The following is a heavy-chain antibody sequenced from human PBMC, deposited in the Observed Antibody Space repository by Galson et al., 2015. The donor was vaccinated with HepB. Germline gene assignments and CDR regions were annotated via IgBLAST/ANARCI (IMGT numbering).Heavy chain of an antibody. CDR2: IYSGGNT. J-gene: IGHJ4*02. V-gene: IGHV3-53*01. D-gene: IGHD5-18*01. Sequence: SLRLSCATSGFTVSSNFMSWVRQAPGKGLEWVSAIYSGGNTYYADSVKGRFTISRDNSKNTLYLQMNSLRAEDTAVYYCARLFAAMLDYWGQGTLVTVSS. CDR3: ARLFAAMLDY. CDR1: GFTVSSNF.